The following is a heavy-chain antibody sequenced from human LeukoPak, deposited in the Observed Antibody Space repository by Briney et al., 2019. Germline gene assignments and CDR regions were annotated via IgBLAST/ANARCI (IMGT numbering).Heavy chain of an antibody. CDR1: GGSFSGYY. J-gene: IGHJ3*02. V-gene: IGHV4-34*01. CDR2: INHSGST. D-gene: IGHD3-9*01. CDR3: ARGPGFDWFFDI. Sequence: SETLSLTCAVYGGSFSGYYWSWIRQPPGKGLEWIGEINHSGSTNYNPSLKSRVTISVDTSKNQFSLKLSSVTAADTAVYYCARGPGFDWFFDIWGQGTMVTVSS.